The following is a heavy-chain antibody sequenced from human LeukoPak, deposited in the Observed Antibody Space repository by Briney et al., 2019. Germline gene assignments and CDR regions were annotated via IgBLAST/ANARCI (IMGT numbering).Heavy chain of an antibody. CDR3: AREVRAHAFDI. V-gene: IGHV3-30*04. CDR2: TSYDGSNK. Sequence: PGGSLRLSCAASGFTFSSYAMHWVRQAPGKGLEWVAVTSYDGSNKYYADSVKGRFTISRDNSKNTLYLQMNSLRAEDTAVYYCAREVRAHAFDIWGQGTMVTVSS. J-gene: IGHJ3*02. D-gene: IGHD4-11*01. CDR1: GFTFSSYA.